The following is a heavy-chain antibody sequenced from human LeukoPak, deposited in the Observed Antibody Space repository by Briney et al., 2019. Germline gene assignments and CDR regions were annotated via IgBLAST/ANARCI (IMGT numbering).Heavy chain of an antibody. CDR1: GFTFSSYA. D-gene: IGHD6-19*01. CDR2: ISYDGSNK. V-gene: IGHV3-30-3*01. J-gene: IGHJ4*02. CDR3: AKDPRGAYSSGQGTSGY. Sequence: PGGSLRLSCAASGFTFSSYAMHWVRQAPGKGLEWVAVISYDGSNKYCADSVKGRFTISRDNSKNTLYLQMNSLRAEDTAVYYCAKDPRGAYSSGQGTSGYWGQGTLVTVSS.